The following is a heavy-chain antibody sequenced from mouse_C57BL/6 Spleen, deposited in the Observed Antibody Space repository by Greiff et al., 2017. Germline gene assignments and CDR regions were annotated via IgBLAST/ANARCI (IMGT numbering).Heavy chain of an antibody. CDR3: ARRGDWYWYFDV. CDR1: GYAFSSYW. J-gene: IGHJ1*03. Sequence: VKLQESGAELVKPGASVKISCKASGYAFSSYWMNWVKQRPGKGLEWIGQIYPGDGDTNYNGKFKGKATLTADKSSSTAYMQLSSLTSEDSAVYFCARRGDWYWYFDVWGTGTTVTVSS. CDR2: IYPGDGDT. V-gene: IGHV1-80*01. D-gene: IGHD3-3*01.